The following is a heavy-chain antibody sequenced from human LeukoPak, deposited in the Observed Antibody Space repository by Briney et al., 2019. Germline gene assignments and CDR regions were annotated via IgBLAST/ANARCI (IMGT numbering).Heavy chain of an antibody. D-gene: IGHD6-19*01. CDR2: INHSGST. CDR1: GGSFSGYY. J-gene: IGHJ5*02. CDR3: AGESTRIAVAGSEP. V-gene: IGHV4-34*01. Sequence: PSETLSLTCAVYGGSFSGYYWSWLRQPPGKGLEWIGEINHSGSTNYNSSLKSRVTISVDTSKNQFSLKLSSVTAADTAVYYCAGESTRIAVAGSEPWGQGTLVTVSS.